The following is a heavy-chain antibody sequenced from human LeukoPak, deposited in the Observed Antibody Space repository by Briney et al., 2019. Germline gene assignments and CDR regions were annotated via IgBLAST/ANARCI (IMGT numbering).Heavy chain of an antibody. V-gene: IGHV3-11*06. D-gene: IGHD6-19*01. Sequence: GGSLRLSCAPSVFTFSDYYMSWIRPAPGKGGEWGSYISSSSSYTNNADSVKGRFTISRDNAKNSLYLQMNSLRAEDTAVYYCARAYSSGRDNWFDPWGQGTLVTVSS. J-gene: IGHJ5*02. CDR2: ISSSSSYT. CDR3: ARAYSSGRDNWFDP. CDR1: VFTFSDYY.